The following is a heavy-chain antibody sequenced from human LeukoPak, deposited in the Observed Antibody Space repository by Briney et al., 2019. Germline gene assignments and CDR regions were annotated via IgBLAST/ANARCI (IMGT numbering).Heavy chain of an antibody. V-gene: IGHV1-18*01. J-gene: IGHJ4*02. CDR2: ISAYNGNT. CDR3: ARLKYYYDSSGYYPTFDY. D-gene: IGHD3-22*01. Sequence: ASVKVSCKASGYTFTSYGISWVRQAPGQGLEWMGWISAYNGNTNYAQKLQGRVTMTTDTSTSTAYMELRSLRSDDTAVYYCARLKYYYDSSGYYPTFDYWGQGTLVTVSS. CDR1: GYTFTSYG.